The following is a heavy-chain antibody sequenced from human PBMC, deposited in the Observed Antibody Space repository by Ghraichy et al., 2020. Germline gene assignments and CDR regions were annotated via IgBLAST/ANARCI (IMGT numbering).Heavy chain of an antibody. Sequence: SQTLSLTCAISGDSVSSIGVAWNWIRQSPSRGLEWLGRTYYKSKWYNDYAESVKSRLTINPDTSKNQVTLQLNSVTPEDTAVYYCARQTNWSNPWGQGTLVTVSS. CDR3: ARQTNWSNP. J-gene: IGHJ5*02. V-gene: IGHV6-1*01. CDR2: TYYKSKWYN. CDR1: GDSVSSIGVA.